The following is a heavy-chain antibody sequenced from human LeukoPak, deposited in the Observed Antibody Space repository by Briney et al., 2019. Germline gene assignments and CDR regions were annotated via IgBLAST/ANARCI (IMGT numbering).Heavy chain of an antibody. J-gene: IGHJ4*02. V-gene: IGHV3-49*03. CDR2: IRSKAYGETA. D-gene: IGHD1-1*01. CDR3: TRDRGAYNLYDY. CDR1: GFTFGDYA. Sequence: GGSLRLSCTASGFTFGDYAMSWIRQAPGKGLEWVGFIRSKAYGETAGYAASVKGGFTISRDDSKAIAYLQMNSLKTEDTAVYHCTRDRGAYNLYDYWGQGTLVTVSS.